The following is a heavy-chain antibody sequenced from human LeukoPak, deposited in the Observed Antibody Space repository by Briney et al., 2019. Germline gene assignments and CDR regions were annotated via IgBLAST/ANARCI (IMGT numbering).Heavy chain of an antibody. J-gene: IGHJ4*02. Sequence: SQTLSLTCTVSGGSISSGDYYWSWIRQPPGKGLEWIGYIYYSGSTYYNPSLKSRVTISVDKSKNQFSLKLSSVTAADTAVYYCATLQGWFGELLDYWGQGTLVTVSS. D-gene: IGHD3-10*01. CDR2: IYYSGST. CDR1: GGSISSGDYY. CDR3: ATLQGWFGELLDY. V-gene: IGHV4-30-4*01.